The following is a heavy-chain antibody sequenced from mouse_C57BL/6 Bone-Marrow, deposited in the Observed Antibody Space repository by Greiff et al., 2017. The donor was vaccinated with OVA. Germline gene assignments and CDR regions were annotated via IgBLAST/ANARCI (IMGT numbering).Heavy chain of an antibody. CDR1: GYTFTSYW. Sequence: QVQLKQPGAELVKPGASVKLSCKASGYTFTSYWMHWVKQRPGQGLEWIGMIHPNSGSTNYNEKFKSKATLTVDKSSSTAYMQLSSLTSEDSAVNYCARSTSIYYYGCTWSMDYWGQGTSVTVSS. CDR2: IHPNSGST. V-gene: IGHV1-64*01. D-gene: IGHD1-1*01. CDR3: ARSTSIYYYGCTWSMDY. J-gene: IGHJ4*01.